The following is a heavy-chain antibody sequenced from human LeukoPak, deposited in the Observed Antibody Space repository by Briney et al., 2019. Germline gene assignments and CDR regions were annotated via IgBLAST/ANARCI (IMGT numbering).Heavy chain of an antibody. CDR2: IRGSGGST. V-gene: IGHV3-23*01. CDR1: GFTLSSYA. J-gene: IGHJ3*02. Sequence: GGSLRLSCAASGFTLSSYAMSWVRQAPGKGLEWVSAIRGSGGSTYYADSVKGRFTISRDNSKNTLYLQMNSLRAEDTAVYYCAKARYRDYGDYAGDAFDIWGQGTMVTVSS. CDR3: AKARYRDYGDYAGDAFDI. D-gene: IGHD4-17*01.